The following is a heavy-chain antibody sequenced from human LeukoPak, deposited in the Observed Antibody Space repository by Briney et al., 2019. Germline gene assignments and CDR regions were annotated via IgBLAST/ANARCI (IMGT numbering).Heavy chain of an antibody. V-gene: IGHV4-4*07. J-gene: IGHJ4*02. CDR1: GGSISSYY. D-gene: IGHD3-3*01. CDR3: ARASDDFWSGYYLDTAPVFDY. Sequence: SETLSLTGTVSGGSISSYYWSWIRQPAGKGLEWIGRIYTSGSTNYNPSLKSRVTMSVDTSKNQFSLNLSSVTAADTAVYYCARASDDFWSGYYLDTAPVFDYWGQGTLVTVSS. CDR2: IYTSGST.